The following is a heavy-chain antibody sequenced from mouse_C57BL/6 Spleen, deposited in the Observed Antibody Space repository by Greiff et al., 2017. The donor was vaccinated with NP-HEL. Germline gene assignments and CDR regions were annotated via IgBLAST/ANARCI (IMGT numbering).Heavy chain of an antibody. Sequence: EVMLVESGGGLLQPGGSLSLSCAASGFTFPDYYLSWVRPPPGKALELLGFLRNKANGYTTEYSASVKGRFTISRDNSQSILYLQMNALRAEDSATYYCASSPRGWFAYWGQGTLVTVSA. CDR1: GFTFPDYY. D-gene: IGHD3-3*01. CDR3: ASSPRGWFAY. V-gene: IGHV7-3*01. CDR2: LRNKANGYTT. J-gene: IGHJ3*01.